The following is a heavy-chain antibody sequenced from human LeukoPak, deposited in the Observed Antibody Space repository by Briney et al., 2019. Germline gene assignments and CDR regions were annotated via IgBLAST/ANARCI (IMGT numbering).Heavy chain of an antibody. V-gene: IGHV4-34*01. CDR1: GGSFSGYY. J-gene: IGHJ6*02. D-gene: IGHD5-18*01. Sequence: PSETLSLTCAVYGGSFSGYYWSWIRQPPGKGLEWIGEINHSGSTNYNPSLKSRVTISVDTSKNQFSLKLSSVTAADTAVYYCARGQGYSYGFDYYYYGMDVWGQGTTVTVSS. CDR2: INHSGST. CDR3: ARGQGYSYGFDYYYYGMDV.